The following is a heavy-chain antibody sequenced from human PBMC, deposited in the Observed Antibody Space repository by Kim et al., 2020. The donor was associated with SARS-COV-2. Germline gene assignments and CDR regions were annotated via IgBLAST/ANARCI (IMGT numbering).Heavy chain of an antibody. D-gene: IGHD3-22*01. CDR3: AKLMLSSSGNYYFDY. Sequence: GKGRFAVSRDNSKNTRYLQMNGLRAEDTAVYYCAKLMLSSSGNYYFDYCGQGTLVTVSS. V-gene: IGHV3-23*01. J-gene: IGHJ4*02.